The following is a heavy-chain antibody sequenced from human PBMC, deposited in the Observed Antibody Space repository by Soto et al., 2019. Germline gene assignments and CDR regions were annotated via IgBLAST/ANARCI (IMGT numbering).Heavy chain of an antibody. CDR1: GYTFFSFW. V-gene: IGHV5-10-1*01. CDR3: ARRYCSRADCYSDS. J-gene: IGHJ4*02. Sequence: GEFLKISCHGSGYTFFSFWIVWVRQVPGKGLEGVGRIDPGDSSATYSPTFQGHVTISADRSTRSAYLQWRSLRASDTAIYFCARRYCSRADCYSDSWGQGSLVTVSS. D-gene: IGHD2-2*01. CDR2: IDPGDSSA.